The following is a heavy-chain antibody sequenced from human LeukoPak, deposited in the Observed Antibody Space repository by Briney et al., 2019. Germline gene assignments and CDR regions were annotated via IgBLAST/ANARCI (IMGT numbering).Heavy chain of an antibody. J-gene: IGHJ4*02. CDR1: GYTFTSYG. CDR3: ARGWAYFDY. CDR2: ISAYNGNT. V-gene: IGHV1-18*01. Sequence: GASVKVSCKASGYTFTSYGISWVRQAPGQGLEWMGWISAYNGNTNYAQKFLGRVTMTRDTSLSTAYMELTRLISDDTAVYYCARGWAYFDYWGQGTLVTVSS. D-gene: IGHD6-13*01.